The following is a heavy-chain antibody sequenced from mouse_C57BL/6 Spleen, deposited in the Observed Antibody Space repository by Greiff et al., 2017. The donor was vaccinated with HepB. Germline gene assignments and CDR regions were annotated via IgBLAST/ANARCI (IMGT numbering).Heavy chain of an antibody. D-gene: IGHD2-2*01. CDR2: IDPENGDT. J-gene: IGHJ4*01. CDR1: GFNIKDDY. CDR3: TSPMVTGAMDY. V-gene: IGHV14-4*01. Sequence: VQLQQSGAELVRPGASVKLSCTASGFNIKDDYMHWVKQRPDQGLEWIGWIDPENGDTEYASKFKGKATITADTSSNTAYLQLSSLTSEDTAVYYCTSPMVTGAMDYWGQGTSVTVSS.